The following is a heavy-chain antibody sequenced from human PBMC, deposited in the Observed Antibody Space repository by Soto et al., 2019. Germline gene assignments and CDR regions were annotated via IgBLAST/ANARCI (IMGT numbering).Heavy chain of an antibody. CDR3: ARDPFQGFGC. CDR2: IYRGGDT. Sequence: GGSLRLSCAASGFTVSENYMSWVRQAPGKGLEWVSVIYRGGDTHYADAVKGRFIISRDNSKNTLYLQMNSLGAEDTAVYYCARDPFQGFGCWGQGTLVTVSS. J-gene: IGHJ4*02. V-gene: IGHV3-66*01. CDR1: GFTVSENY.